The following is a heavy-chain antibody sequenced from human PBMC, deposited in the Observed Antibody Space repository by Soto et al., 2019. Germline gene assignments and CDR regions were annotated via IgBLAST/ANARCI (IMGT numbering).Heavy chain of an antibody. CDR3: ARDLIPSYYYDSSGYSESLV. V-gene: IGHV3-74*01. Sequence: GGSLRLSCAASGFTFSSYWMHWVRQAPGKGLVWVSRINSDGSSTSYADSVKGRFTISRDNAKNTLYLKMNSLKAEDTAVYYCARDLIPSYYYDSSGYSESLVWGQGTLVTVSS. J-gene: IGHJ4*02. CDR2: INSDGSST. CDR1: GFTFSSYW. D-gene: IGHD3-22*01.